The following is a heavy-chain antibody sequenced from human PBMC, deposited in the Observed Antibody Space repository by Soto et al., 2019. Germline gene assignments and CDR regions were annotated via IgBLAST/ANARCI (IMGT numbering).Heavy chain of an antibody. V-gene: IGHV5-10-1*01. Sequence: GESLKISCQASGYSFTTYWITWVRQMPGKGLECMGRIDPTDSYTDYGPSFEGHVTMSVDRSINTAYLEWSRLKASDSAVYYCARLGAYYQSLDPWGPGTLVTVSS. CDR2: IDPTDSYT. D-gene: IGHD3-22*01. CDR1: GYSFTTYW. CDR3: ARLGAYYQSLDP. J-gene: IGHJ5*02.